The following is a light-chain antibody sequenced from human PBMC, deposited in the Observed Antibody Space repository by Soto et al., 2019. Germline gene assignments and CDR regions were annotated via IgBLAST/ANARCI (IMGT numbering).Light chain of an antibody. Sequence: QSALTQPASVSGSPGQSITISCTGTSSDVGGYNYVSWYQQHPGKAPKLIIYEVTNRPSGVSNRFSGSKSDSTASLTIAGLQSEDEAEYYCSSFTSSSTHVFGTGTKVTVL. J-gene: IGLJ1*01. CDR2: EVT. CDR3: SSFTSSSTHV. CDR1: SSDVGGYNY. V-gene: IGLV2-14*03.